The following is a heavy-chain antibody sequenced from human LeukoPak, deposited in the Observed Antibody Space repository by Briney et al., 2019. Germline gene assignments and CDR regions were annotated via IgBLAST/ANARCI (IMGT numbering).Heavy chain of an antibody. V-gene: IGHV3-30*18. Sequence: PGGSLRLSCAASGFFFSSYWMSWVRQAPGKGLEWVAVISYDGSDKYYADSVKGRFTISRDNSKNTLYLQMNSLRAEDTAVYYCAKGPWIRDEIFLFGEDYWGQGTLVTVSS. J-gene: IGHJ4*02. CDR2: ISYDGSDK. D-gene: IGHD5-18*01. CDR1: GFFFSSYW. CDR3: AKGPWIRDEIFLFGEDY.